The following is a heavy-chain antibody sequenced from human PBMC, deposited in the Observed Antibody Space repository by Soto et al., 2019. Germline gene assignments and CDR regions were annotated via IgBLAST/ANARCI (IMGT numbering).Heavy chain of an antibody. J-gene: IGHJ6*02. V-gene: IGHV4-30-4*01. CDR2: IYYSGST. D-gene: IGHD2-15*01. Sequence: SETLSLTCTVSGGSISSGDYYWSWIRQPPGKGLEWIGYIYYSGSTYYNPSLKSRVTISVDTSKNQFSLKLSSVTAADTAVYYCARSKGSDGMGVWGQGTTVTVSS. CDR3: ARSKGSDGMGV. CDR1: GGSISSGDYY.